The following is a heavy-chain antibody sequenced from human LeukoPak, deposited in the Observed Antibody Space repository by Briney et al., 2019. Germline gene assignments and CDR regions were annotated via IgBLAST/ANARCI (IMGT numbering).Heavy chain of an antibody. CDR2: INPKSGGT. V-gene: IGHV1-2*02. J-gene: IGHJ4*02. Sequence: ASVKVSCKASGYTFIAYYMHWVRQAPGQGLEWMGWINPKSGGTSYAQKFQGRVTMTGDTSNSTAYMELTSLTSDDTAVYFCARGGYSSSWTNFDYWGQGTLVTVSS. CDR3: ARGGYSSSWTNFDY. D-gene: IGHD6-13*01. CDR1: GYTFIAYY.